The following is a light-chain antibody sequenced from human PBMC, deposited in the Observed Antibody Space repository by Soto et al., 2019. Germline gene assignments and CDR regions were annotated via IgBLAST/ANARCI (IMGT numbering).Light chain of an antibody. CDR1: QSVGSAY. V-gene: IGKV3-20*01. Sequence: DIVLKQSPGTLSLSPGERATLSCRASQSVGSAYLSWYQQKPGQAPRLLIYGASSRATGIPDRFSGIGSGTDFTLTISRLEPEDFAVYYCQQYGTSPLTFGGGTKVDI. CDR3: QQYGTSPLT. J-gene: IGKJ4*01. CDR2: GAS.